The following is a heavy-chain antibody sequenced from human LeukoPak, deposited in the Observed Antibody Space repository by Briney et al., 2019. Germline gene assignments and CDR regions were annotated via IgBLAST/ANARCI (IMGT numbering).Heavy chain of an antibody. CDR2: ISGSGGST. CDR3: AKGVSAAADDAFDI. CDR1: GFTFSSYA. V-gene: IGHV3-23*01. J-gene: IGHJ3*02. Sequence: GGSLRLSCAASGFTFSSYAMSWVRQAPGKGLEWVSGISGSGGSTYYADSVKGRFTISRDNSKHTLYLQMTSLRADDTAVYYCAKGVSAAADDAFDIWGQGTMVTVSS. D-gene: IGHD6-13*01.